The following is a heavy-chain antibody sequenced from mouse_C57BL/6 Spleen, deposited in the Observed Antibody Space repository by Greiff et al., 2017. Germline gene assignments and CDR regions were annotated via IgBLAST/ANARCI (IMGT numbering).Heavy chain of an antibody. CDR1: GFTFSDYG. CDR2: ISSGSSTI. V-gene: IGHV5-17*01. D-gene: IGHD1-1*01. Sequence: EVHLVESGGGLVKPGGSLKLSCAASGFTFSDYGMHWVRQAPEKGLEWVAYISSGSSTIYYADTVKGRFTISRDNAKNTLFLQMTSLRSEDTAMYYCASPFGSSYGYYAMDYWGQGTSVTVSS. CDR3: ASPFGSSYGYYAMDY. J-gene: IGHJ4*01.